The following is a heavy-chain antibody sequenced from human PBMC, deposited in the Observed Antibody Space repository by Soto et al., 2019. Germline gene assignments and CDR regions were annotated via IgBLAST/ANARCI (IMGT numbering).Heavy chain of an antibody. CDR1: GFAVNNYV. CDR2: ISNSDYT. J-gene: IGHJ4*02. D-gene: IGHD2-2*01. CDR3: AREDSIIIPAVSDF. V-gene: IGHV3-21*01. Sequence: GGSLRLSCTVSGFAVNNYVINWVRQAPGKGLEWVSSISNSDYTYYSDSVKGRFTISRDNAKNSVSLQMNTLRVEDTAVYYCAREDSIIIPAVSDFWGQGTLVTVSS.